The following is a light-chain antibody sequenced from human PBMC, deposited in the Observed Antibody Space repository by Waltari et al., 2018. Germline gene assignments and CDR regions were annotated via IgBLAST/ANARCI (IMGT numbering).Light chain of an antibody. CDR1: RLGDKY. CDR2: QDN. Sequence: SYELTQPPAVSVSPGQTASITCSGDRLGDKYTCWYQQKPGQSPVLVIYQDNKRPSGMPERFSGSNSGNTATLTISGTQAMDEADYYCQAWHSSVVFGGGTKLTVL. J-gene: IGLJ3*02. V-gene: IGLV3-1*01. CDR3: QAWHSSVV.